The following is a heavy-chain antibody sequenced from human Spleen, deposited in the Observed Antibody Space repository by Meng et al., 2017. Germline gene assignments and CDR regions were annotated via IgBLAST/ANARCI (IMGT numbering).Heavy chain of an antibody. CDR2: ISAYNGNT. J-gene: IGHJ4*02. D-gene: IGHD2-21*01. V-gene: IGHV1-18*01. CDR1: GYTFTSYG. Sequence: ASVKVSCKASGYTFTSYGISWVRQAPGQGLEWMGWISAYNGNTNYAQKLQGRVTMTTDTSTSTAYMELRSLRSDDTAVYYCAGDGRSYSSTLITHWAQGTLVTVSS. CDR3: AGDGRSYSSTLITH.